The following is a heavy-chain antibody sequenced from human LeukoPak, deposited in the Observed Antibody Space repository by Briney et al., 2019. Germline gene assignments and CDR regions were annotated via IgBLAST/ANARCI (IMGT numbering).Heavy chain of an antibody. V-gene: IGHV4-34*01. D-gene: IGHD1-20*01. Sequence: SETLSLTCAVYGGSFSGYYWSWIRLPPGKGLEWIGEINHSGSTNYNPSLKSRVTISVDTSKNQFSLKLSSVTAADTAVYYCARDPNWNDSYWGQGTLVTVSS. J-gene: IGHJ4*02. CDR3: ARDPNWNDSY. CDR1: GGSFSGYY. CDR2: INHSGST.